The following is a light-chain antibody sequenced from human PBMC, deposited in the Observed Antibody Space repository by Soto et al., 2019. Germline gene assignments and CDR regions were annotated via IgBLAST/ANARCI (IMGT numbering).Light chain of an antibody. CDR1: QTISTW. V-gene: IGKV1-5*01. J-gene: IGKJ2*01. Sequence: DRRMSQSPPTLSASVGERVAVTCRASQTISTWMAWYQQKPGKAPKLLVYDASTLQSGVASRFSGSGSGTECTLIISGLQPDDSATYSCQQYTNTNNPWMFGQGT. CDR2: DAS. CDR3: QQYTNTNNPWM.